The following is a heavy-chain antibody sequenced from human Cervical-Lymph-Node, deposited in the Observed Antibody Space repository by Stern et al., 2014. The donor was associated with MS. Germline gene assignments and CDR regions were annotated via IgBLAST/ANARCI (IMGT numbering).Heavy chain of an antibody. CDR2: MSAYNGTT. D-gene: IGHD2-15*01. CDR3: ARGLLGSENAFDI. Sequence: VQLVESGADVKKPGASVKVSCTASGYTFTSYGISCVRQAPGQGLAWVGWMSAYNGTTNYAQKLQGRVTMTTDTSTSTAYMELRSLRSDDTAVYYCARGLLGSENAFDIWGQGTMVIVSS. V-gene: IGHV1-18*01. CDR1: GYTFTSYG. J-gene: IGHJ3*02.